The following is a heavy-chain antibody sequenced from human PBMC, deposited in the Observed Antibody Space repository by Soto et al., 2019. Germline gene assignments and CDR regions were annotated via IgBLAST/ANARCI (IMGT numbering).Heavy chain of an antibody. Sequence: SETLSLTWAVYGGSFSGYYWSLIRQPPGKGLEWIGEINHSGSTNYNPSLKSRVTISVDTSKNQFSLKLSSVTAADTAVYYCARSFPSPITSALNADLHYYYYMDVWGKGTTVTVSS. CDR3: ARSFPSPITSALNADLHYYYYMDV. CDR2: INHSGST. J-gene: IGHJ6*03. CDR1: GGSFSGYY. D-gene: IGHD1-20*01. V-gene: IGHV4-34*01.